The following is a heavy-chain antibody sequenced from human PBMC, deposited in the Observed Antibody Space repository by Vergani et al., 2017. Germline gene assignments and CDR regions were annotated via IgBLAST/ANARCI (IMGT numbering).Heavy chain of an antibody. J-gene: IGHJ3*02. CDR3: ALSFYYDKSGYSDSAFDI. CDR2: TDWDDAK. CDR1: RFSLSTHGMR. V-gene: IGHV2-70*04. Sequence: QVTLTESSPALVKPTQTRSLTCSFSRFSLSTHGMRVTWIRQPPGKALEWLAHTDWDDAKFYSTSLRTRLTISKDTSKNQVVLTMTNMDPMDTATYYCALSFYYDKSGYSDSAFDIWGQGTMVTVSS. D-gene: IGHD3-22*01.